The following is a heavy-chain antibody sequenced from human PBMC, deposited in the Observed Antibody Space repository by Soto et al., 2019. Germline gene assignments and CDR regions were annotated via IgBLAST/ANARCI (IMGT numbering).Heavy chain of an antibody. CDR1: GCTFSNYA. CDR3: AKEATRSPIHLDY. Sequence: EVQLLESGGGLVQPGGSLRLSCAAAGCTFSNYAMSWVRQPPGKGLEWVSSMSGSGGSTYYADSVKGRFTVSRDNSKNTLYLQMNRLRIEDTDVYYCAKEATRSPIHLDYWGKGTLVTVAS. D-gene: IGHD3-10*01. CDR2: MSGSGGST. J-gene: IGHJ4*02. V-gene: IGHV3-23*01.